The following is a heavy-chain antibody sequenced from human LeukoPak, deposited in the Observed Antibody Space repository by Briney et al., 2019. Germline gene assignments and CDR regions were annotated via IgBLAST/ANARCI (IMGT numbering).Heavy chain of an antibody. V-gene: IGHV3-23*01. CDR1: GFTFSSYA. CDR2: ISGSGGST. CDR3: AKEYYYDSSGPHGVYFDY. Sequence: GGSLRLSCAASGFTFSSYAMSWVRQAPGKGLEWVSAISGSGGSTYYADSVKGRFTISRDNSKNTLYLQMNSLRAEDTAVYYCAKEYYYDSSGPHGVYFDYWGQGTLVTVSS. D-gene: IGHD3-22*01. J-gene: IGHJ4*02.